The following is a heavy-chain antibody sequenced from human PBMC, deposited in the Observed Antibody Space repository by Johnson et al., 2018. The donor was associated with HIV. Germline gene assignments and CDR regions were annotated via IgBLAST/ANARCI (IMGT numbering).Heavy chain of an antibody. D-gene: IGHD5-24*01. CDR2: IGTAGDT. V-gene: IGHV3-13*01. J-gene: IGHJ3*02. CDR3: AKVLRDGYLPDAFDI. Sequence: VQLVESGGGLVKPGGSLRLSCAASGFTFSSYDMHWVRQATGKGLEWVSAIGTAGDTYYPGSVKGRFTIARENAKNTLYLQMNSLRAEDTAVYYCAKVLRDGYLPDAFDIWGQGTMVTVSS. CDR1: GFTFSSYD.